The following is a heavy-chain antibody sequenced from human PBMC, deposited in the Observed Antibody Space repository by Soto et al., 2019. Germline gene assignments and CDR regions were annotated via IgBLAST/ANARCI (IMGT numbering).Heavy chain of an antibody. D-gene: IGHD2-21*02. CDR3: AKSRVVVTAALFDY. CDR1: EFIFSTYD. CDR2: ISYDGNNK. J-gene: IGHJ4*02. V-gene: IGHV3-30*18. Sequence: QVQLVESGGGVVQPGRSLRLSCAASEFIFSTYDMHWVRQAPGKGLEWVASISYDGNNKYYGDSVKGRFTISRDNCKNTVFLQINSLGPEDTAVYYCAKSRVVVTAALFDYWGRGTLVTVSS.